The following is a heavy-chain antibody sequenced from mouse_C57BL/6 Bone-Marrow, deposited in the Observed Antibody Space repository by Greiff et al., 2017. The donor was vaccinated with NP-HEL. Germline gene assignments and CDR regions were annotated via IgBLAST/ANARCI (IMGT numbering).Heavy chain of an antibody. Sequence: LVESGPELVKPGASVKMSCKASGYTFTGYWIEWVKQRPGHGLEWIGEILPGSGSTNYNEKFKGKATFTADTSSNTAYMQLSSLTTEDSAIYYCARIGGYDGSPWFAYWGQGTLVTVSA. V-gene: IGHV1-9*01. CDR2: ILPGSGST. CDR3: ARIGGYDGSPWFAY. CDR1: GYTFTGYW. J-gene: IGHJ3*01. D-gene: IGHD2-3*01.